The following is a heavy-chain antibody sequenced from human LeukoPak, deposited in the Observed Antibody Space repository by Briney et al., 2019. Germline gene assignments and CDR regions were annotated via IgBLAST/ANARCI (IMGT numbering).Heavy chain of an antibody. CDR1: GYTFTSYD. J-gene: IGHJ3*02. CDR2: MNPNSGNT. D-gene: IGHD3-16*01. CDR3: AREGVTGRGGAFDI. Sequence: ASVKVSCKASGYTFTSYDINWVRQAPGQGLEWMGWMNPNSGNTVYAQKFQGRVTMTRNTSISTAYMELSSLRSEDTAVYYCAREGVTGRGGAFDIWGQGTMVTVSS. V-gene: IGHV1-8*01.